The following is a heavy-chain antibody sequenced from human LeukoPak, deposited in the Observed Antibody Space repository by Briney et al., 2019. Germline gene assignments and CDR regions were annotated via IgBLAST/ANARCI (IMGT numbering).Heavy chain of an antibody. CDR2: ISSSSSYI. D-gene: IGHD2-15*01. V-gene: IGHV3-21*01. J-gene: IGHJ4*02. Sequence: PGGSLRLSCAASGFTFSSYSMNWVRQAPGKGLEWVSSISSSSSYIYYADSVKGRFTISRDNAKNSLYLQMNSLRAEDTAVYYCARAGSGDPHFDYWGQGTLVTVSS. CDR3: ARAGSGDPHFDY. CDR1: GFTFSSYS.